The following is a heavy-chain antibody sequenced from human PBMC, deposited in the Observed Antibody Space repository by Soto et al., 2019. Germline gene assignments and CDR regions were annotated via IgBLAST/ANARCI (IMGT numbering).Heavy chain of an antibody. CDR3: ARQYPATYSLALFDY. J-gene: IGHJ4*02. Sequence: SETLSLTCTVSGGSISSYYLSWIRQPRGRGLEWIGCIHYSGSTNYNPSLKSRVTISIDTSKNQFSLKLNSVTAADTAVYYCARQYPATYSLALFDYWGQGNQVTVSS. D-gene: IGHD2-15*01. CDR1: GGSISSYY. CDR2: IHYSGST. V-gene: IGHV4-59*08.